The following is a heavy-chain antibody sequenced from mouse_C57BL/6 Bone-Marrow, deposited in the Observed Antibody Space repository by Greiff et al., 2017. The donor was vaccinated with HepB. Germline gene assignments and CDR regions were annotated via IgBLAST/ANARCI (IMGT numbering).Heavy chain of an antibody. CDR2: IYPGSGST. CDR3: ARGGPNWYYFDY. CDR1: GYTFTSYW. D-gene: IGHD4-1*01. Sequence: QVQLQQSGAELVKPGASVKMSCKASGYTFTSYWITWVKQRPGQGLEWIGDIYPGSGSTNYNEKFKSKATLTVDTSSSTAYMQLSSLTSEDSAVYYCARGGPNWYYFDYWGQGTTLTVSS. V-gene: IGHV1-55*01. J-gene: IGHJ2*01.